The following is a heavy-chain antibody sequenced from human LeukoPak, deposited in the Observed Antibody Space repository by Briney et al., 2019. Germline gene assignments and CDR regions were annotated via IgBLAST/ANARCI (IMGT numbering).Heavy chain of an antibody. CDR1: GGSISSGSYY. Sequence: SQTLSLTCTVSGGSISSGSYYWSWIRQPAGKGLEWIGRIYTSGSTNYNPSLKSRVTISVDTSKNQFSLKLSSVTAADTAVYYCAREGAYYDFWSGYSFVFDYWGQGTLVTVSS. J-gene: IGHJ4*02. CDR3: AREGAYYDFWSGYSFVFDY. CDR2: IYTSGST. D-gene: IGHD3-3*01. V-gene: IGHV4-61*02.